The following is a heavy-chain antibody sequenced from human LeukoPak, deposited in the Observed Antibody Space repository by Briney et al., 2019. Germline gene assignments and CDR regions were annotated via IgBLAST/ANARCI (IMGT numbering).Heavy chain of an antibody. CDR1: GFTFSSYG. D-gene: IGHD3-10*01. V-gene: IGHV3-30*18. Sequence: GGSLRLSCAASGFTFSSYGIHWVRQAPGKGLEWVAVISYDGSNKYYADSVKGRFTISRDNSKNTLYLQMNSLRAEDTAVYYCAKILGTRGVISRYYYYGMDVWGQGTTVTVSS. CDR3: AKILGTRGVISRYYYYGMDV. CDR2: ISYDGSNK. J-gene: IGHJ6*02.